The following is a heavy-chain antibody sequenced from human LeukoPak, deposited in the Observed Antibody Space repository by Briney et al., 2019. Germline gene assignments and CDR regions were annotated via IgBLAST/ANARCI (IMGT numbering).Heavy chain of an antibody. CDR2: INPDSGGT. D-gene: IGHD2-15*01. J-gene: IGHJ6*03. CDR1: GYTFIDYY. V-gene: IGHV1-2*06. CDR3: ARQGDCRRGACNYCYYMDV. Sequence: GASVKVSCKASGYTFIDYYLHWVRQAPGQGLQWVGRINPDSGGTNYAQNFQGRVTLTRDTSISTAYMELSSLRSDDTAVYYCARQGDCRRGACNYCYYMDVWGKGTTVTVSS.